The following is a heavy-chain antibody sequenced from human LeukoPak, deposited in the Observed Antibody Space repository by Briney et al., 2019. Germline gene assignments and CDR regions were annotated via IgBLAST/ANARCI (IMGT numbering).Heavy chain of an antibody. V-gene: IGHV4-39*07. CDR1: GGSISSSSYY. J-gene: IGHJ4*02. CDR3: ARDYYDSRGYPSVFDY. CDR2: IYYSGST. Sequence: SETLSLTCTVSGGSISSSSYYWGWIRQPPGKGLEWIGSIYYSGSTYYNPSLKSRVTISVDTSKNQFSLKLSSVTAADTAVYYWARDYYDSRGYPSVFDYWGQGTLVTVSS. D-gene: IGHD3-22*01.